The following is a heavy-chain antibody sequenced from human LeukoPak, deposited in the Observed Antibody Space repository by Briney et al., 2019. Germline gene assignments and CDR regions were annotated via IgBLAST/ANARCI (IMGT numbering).Heavy chain of an antibody. V-gene: IGHV3-64*02. Sequence: GGSLRLSCAGSGFTFSDFYMQWIRQTRGRGLEYVSAINGGGDRTYYADSVKGRFIISRDNSKNTLYLQMGNLRGEDMALYFCARIGMENFYDLWGQGTLVTVSA. CDR2: INGGGDRT. D-gene: IGHD1-7*01. CDR3: ARIGMENFYDL. J-gene: IGHJ5*02. CDR1: GFTFSDFY.